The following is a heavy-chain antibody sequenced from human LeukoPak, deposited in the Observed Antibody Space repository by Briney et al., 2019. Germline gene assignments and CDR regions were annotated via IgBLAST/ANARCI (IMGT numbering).Heavy chain of an antibody. Sequence: PSETLSLTCAVYGGSFSGYYWSWIRQSPGKGLEWIGYIYYSGSTNHNPSLKSRVTISVDTSKNQFSLKLTSVTAADTAVYYCARDGSGWSGWFDPWGQGTLVTVSS. V-gene: IGHV4-34*11. CDR2: IYYSGST. D-gene: IGHD6-19*01. CDR1: GGSFSGYY. CDR3: ARDGSGWSGWFDP. J-gene: IGHJ5*02.